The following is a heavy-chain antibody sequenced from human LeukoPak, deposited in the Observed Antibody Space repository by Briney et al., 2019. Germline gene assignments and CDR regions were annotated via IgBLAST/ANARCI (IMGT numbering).Heavy chain of an antibody. CDR2: ISSSSSYI. CDR1: GFTFSSYS. D-gene: IGHD3-16*01. CDR3: ARGGGDFDY. V-gene: IGHV3-21*01. Sequence: GGSLRLSCAASGFTFSSYSMNWVRQAPGKGLEWVSSISSSSSYIYYADSVKGRFTISRDNAKNSLYQQMNSLRAEDTDVDFCARGGGDFDYWGQGTLVTVSS. J-gene: IGHJ4*02.